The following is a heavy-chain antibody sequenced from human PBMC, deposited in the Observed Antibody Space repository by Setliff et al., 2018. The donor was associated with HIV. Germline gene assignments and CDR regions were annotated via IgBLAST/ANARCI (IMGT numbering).Heavy chain of an antibody. D-gene: IGHD3-22*01. Sequence: SETLSLTCAVSGGSISSNKWWSWVRQPPGKGLEWIGEIYQSGHTNYSPPLESRVTISVDESENQFSLKLSSVTAADTAVYYCARHAVPHYYDSSGPSWGPGTLVTVSS. CDR1: GGSISSNKW. CDR2: IYQSGHT. CDR3: ARHAVPHYYDSSGPS. V-gene: IGHV4-4*02. J-gene: IGHJ5*02.